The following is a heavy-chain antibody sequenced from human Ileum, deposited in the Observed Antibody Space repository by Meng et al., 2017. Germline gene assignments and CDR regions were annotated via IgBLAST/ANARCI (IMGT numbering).Heavy chain of an antibody. V-gene: IGHV4-4*02. CDR2: VYHSGST. CDR1: GGSIARNNG. Sequence: QLLESCPGLWKPLAPVSFTCAPSGGSIARNNGWTWTRQPPGQGLEWIGEVYHSGSTHYNPSLQSRVTISIDNSKNRFSLSLNSVTAADTAIYYCARADYVRYFDLWGRGTLVTVSS. J-gene: IGHJ2*01. D-gene: IGHD3-10*02. CDR3: ARADYVRYFDL.